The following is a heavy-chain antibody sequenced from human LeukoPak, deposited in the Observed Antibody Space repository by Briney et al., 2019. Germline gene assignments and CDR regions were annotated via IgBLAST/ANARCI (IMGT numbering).Heavy chain of an antibody. J-gene: IGHJ4*02. CDR1: GFISSSYW. CDR3: ARSPGIAVAGTNIDY. CDR2: ISGSGGST. D-gene: IGHD6-19*01. V-gene: IGHV3-23*01. Sequence: GGSLRLSCAASGFISSSYWMSWVRQAPGKGLEWVSAISGSGGSTYYADSVKGRFTISRDNSKNTLYLQMNSLRAEDTAVYYCARSPGIAVAGTNIDYWGQGTLVTVSS.